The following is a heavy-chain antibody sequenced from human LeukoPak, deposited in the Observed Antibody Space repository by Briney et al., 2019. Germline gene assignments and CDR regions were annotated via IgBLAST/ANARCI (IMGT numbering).Heavy chain of an antibody. D-gene: IGHD3-16*01. CDR1: GYTLTELS. CDR2: FDPEDGET. Sequence: GASVKVSCKVSGYTLTELSMHWVRQAPGKGLEWMGGFDPEDGETIYAQKFQGRVTMTEDTSTDTAYMELSSLGSEDTAVYYCATSPLWVITFGGAPDYWGQGTLVTVSS. CDR3: ATSPLWVITFGGAPDY. V-gene: IGHV1-24*01. J-gene: IGHJ4*02.